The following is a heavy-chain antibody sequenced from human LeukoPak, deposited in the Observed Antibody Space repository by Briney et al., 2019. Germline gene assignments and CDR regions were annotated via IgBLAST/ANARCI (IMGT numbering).Heavy chain of an antibody. CDR2: IYYSGST. CDR3: ARSSYYDILTGYYRPFDY. CDR1: AGSISSGGYY. D-gene: IGHD3-9*01. Sequence: SETLSLICTVSAGSISSGGYYWSWIRQHPGKGLEWIGYIYYSGSTYYNPSLRSRVTISVDTSKDQFSLKLSSVTAADMAVFYCARSSYYDILTGYYRPFDYWGQGTLVTVSS. J-gene: IGHJ4*02. V-gene: IGHV4-31*03.